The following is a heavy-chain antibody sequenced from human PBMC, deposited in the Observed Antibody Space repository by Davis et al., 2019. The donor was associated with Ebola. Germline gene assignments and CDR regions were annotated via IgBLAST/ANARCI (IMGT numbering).Heavy chain of an antibody. J-gene: IGHJ5*02. CDR3: ARVRAALYNWFDP. V-gene: IGHV1-69*05. CDR1: GGTFSSYA. Sequence: SVKVSCKASGGTFSSYAISWVRQAPGQGLEWMGGIIPIFGTANYAQKFQGRVTMTTDTSTSTAYMELRSLRSDDTAVYYCARVRAALYNWFDPWGQGTLVTVSS. CDR2: IIPIFGTA. D-gene: IGHD6-13*01.